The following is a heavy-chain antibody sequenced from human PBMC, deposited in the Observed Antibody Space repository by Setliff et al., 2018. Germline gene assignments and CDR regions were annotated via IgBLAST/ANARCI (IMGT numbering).Heavy chain of an antibody. J-gene: IGHJ6*02. CDR3: ARDRTAYSYGLDV. Sequence: KPSETLSLTCTVSGASLRSGSYYWSWIRQPAGKGLEWIGYIYHNGNTNFNPSLKTRVTMSVDTSKNQFALNLRSVTAADSAVYYCARDRTAYSYGLDVWGQGTTVTVSS. V-gene: IGHV4-61*10. D-gene: IGHD5-18*01. CDR2: IYHNGNT. CDR1: GASLRSGSYY.